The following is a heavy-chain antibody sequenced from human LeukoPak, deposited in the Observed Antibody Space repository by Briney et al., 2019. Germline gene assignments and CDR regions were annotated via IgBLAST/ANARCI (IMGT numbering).Heavy chain of an antibody. Sequence: GASLKLSCTASGYTFTSYYMHWVRQAPGQGLEWFACINPNSGSTTYAHTFQGRVTITRDKSISTGYMELSRLRSDDTAVYYCAGLLFPDYYYYYGMDVWGQGTTVTVSS. V-gene: IGHV1-2*02. CDR3: AGLLFPDYYYYYGMDV. J-gene: IGHJ6*02. CDR2: INPNSGST. D-gene: IGHD2-21*02. CDR1: GYTFTSYY.